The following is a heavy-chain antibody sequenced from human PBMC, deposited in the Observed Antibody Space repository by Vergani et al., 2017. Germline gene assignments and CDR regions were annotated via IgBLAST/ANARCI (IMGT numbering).Heavy chain of an antibody. CDR3: TAYYDFWSGYYTDNWFDP. CDR2: IKSKTDGGTT. D-gene: IGHD3-3*01. J-gene: IGHJ5*02. CDR1: GFTFSNAW. V-gene: IGHV3-15*01. Sequence: VQLVESGGGVVQPGRSLRLSCAASGFTFSNAWMSWVRQAPGKGLEWVGRIKSKTDGGTTDYAAPVNGRFTISRDDSKNTLYLQMNSLKTEDTAVYYCTAYYDFWSGYYTDNWFDPWGQGTLVTVSS.